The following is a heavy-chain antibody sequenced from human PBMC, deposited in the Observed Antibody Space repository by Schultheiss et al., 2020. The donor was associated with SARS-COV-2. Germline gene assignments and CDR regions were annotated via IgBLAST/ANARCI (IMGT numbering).Heavy chain of an antibody. V-gene: IGHV3-7*03. CDR2: IKQDGSEK. CDR3: TRIWNGAVAAPV. J-gene: IGHJ4*02. CDR1: GFTFSSYW. D-gene: IGHD6-19*01. Sequence: GGSLRLSCAASGFTFSSYWMSWVRQAPGKGLEWVANIKQDGSEKYYVDSVKGRFTISRDNSKNTLYLQMNSLRAEDTAVYYCTRIWNGAVAAPVWGQGTLVTVSS.